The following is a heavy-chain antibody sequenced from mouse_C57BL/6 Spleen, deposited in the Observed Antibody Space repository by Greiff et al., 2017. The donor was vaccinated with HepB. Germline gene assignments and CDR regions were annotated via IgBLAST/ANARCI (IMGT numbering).Heavy chain of an antibody. CDR1: GYTFTDYE. V-gene: IGHV1-15*01. CDR2: IDPETGGT. Sequence: SGAELVRPGASVTLSCKASGYTFTDYEMHWVKQTPVHGLEWIGAIDPETGGTAYNQKFKGKAILTADKSSSTAYMELRSLTSEDSAVYYCTRSMVTGYFDVWGTGTTVTVSS. D-gene: IGHD2-2*01. CDR3: TRSMVTGYFDV. J-gene: IGHJ1*03.